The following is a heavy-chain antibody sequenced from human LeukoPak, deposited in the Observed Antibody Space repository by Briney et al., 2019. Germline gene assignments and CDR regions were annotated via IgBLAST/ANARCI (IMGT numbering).Heavy chain of an antibody. J-gene: IGHJ4*02. D-gene: IGHD3-3*01. CDR3: ARDLELSAVYYFDS. CDR1: GFTFSSYD. Sequence: GGSLRLSCAASGFTFSSYDMHWVRQAPGKGLEWVAVITYGGSNKYYADSVKGRFTISRDNAKNILYLQMNSLRADDTAVYYCARDLELSAVYYFDSWGQGTLVSVSS. V-gene: IGHV3-30*01. CDR2: ITYGGSNK.